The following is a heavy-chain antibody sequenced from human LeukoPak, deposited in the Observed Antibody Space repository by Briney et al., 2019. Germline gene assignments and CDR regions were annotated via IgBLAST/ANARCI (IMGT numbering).Heavy chain of an antibody. J-gene: IGHJ3*02. V-gene: IGHV3-23*01. D-gene: IGHD3-22*01. Sequence: PGGSLRLSCAASGFTFSSYAMSWVRQAPGEGLEWVSAISGSGGSTYYADSVKGRFTISRDNSKNTLYLQMNSLRAEDTAVYYCAKEMGPGYYDSSGYYYLDAFDIWGQGTMVTVSS. CDR1: GFTFSSYA. CDR3: AKEMGPGYYDSSGYYYLDAFDI. CDR2: ISGSGGST.